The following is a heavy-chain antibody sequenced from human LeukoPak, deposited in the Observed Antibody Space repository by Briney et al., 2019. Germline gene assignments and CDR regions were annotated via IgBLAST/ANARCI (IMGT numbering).Heavy chain of an antibody. Sequence: SGPALVKPTQTLTLTCTFSGFSLSTSGMRVSWIRQPPGKALEWLARIDWDDDKFYSTSLKTTLTISKDTSKNQVVLPITNMDPVDTATYYCPRVSMTSVPTYLDYWGQGTLVTVRS. V-gene: IGHV2-70*04. CDR1: GFSLSTSGMR. D-gene: IGHD4-17*01. CDR2: IDWDDDK. J-gene: IGHJ4*02. CDR3: PRVSMTSVPTYLDY.